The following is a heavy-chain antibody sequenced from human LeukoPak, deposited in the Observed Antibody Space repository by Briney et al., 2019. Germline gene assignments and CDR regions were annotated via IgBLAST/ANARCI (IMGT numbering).Heavy chain of an antibody. V-gene: IGHV3-72*01. D-gene: IGHD6-13*01. J-gene: IGHJ4*02. Sequence: PGGSLRLSCAASGFAITDHHMVWVRQAPGKGMEGVGRSQTTKPNSCTTEYAASVKGRFSISRDDSKNSPYLQLNRLKAEDTAVYYCVRVVTTSSGWYHFDNWGQGTLVTVSS. CDR2: SQTTKPNSCTT. CDR1: GFAITDHH. CDR3: VRVVTTSSGWYHFDN.